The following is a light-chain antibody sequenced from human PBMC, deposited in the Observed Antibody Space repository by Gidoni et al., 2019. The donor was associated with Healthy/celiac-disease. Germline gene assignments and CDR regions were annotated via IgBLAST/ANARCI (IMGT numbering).Light chain of an antibody. CDR3: QQYGSSPRYT. CDR1: QSVSSSY. CDR2: GAS. J-gene: IGKJ2*01. Sequence: EIVLTQSPVTLSFSPGERATLSCRASQSVSSSYLAWYQQKPGQAPRLLIYGASSRATGIPDRFSGSGSGTDFTLTISRLEPEDFAVYYCQQYGSSPRYTFGQGTKLEIK. V-gene: IGKV3-20*01.